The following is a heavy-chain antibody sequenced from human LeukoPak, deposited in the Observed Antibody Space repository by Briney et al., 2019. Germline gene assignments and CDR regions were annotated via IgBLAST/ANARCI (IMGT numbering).Heavy chain of an antibody. J-gene: IGHJ5*01. CDR1: GGSINSGSFF. CDR2: IYTTGRT. CDR3: ARAYYWVDS. Sequence: PWETLSLTCTVSGGSINSGSFFWTWIRQPAGQPAGKGLEWIGRIYTTGRTTYNPSLESRVTISADMSKNQFSLQLTSVTAADTAVYYCARAYYWVDSWGQGVLVSVSS. D-gene: IGHD2-21*01. V-gene: IGHV4-61*02.